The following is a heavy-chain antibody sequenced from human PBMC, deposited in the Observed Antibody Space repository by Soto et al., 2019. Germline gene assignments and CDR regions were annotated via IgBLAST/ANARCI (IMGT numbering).Heavy chain of an antibody. V-gene: IGHV4-61*01. CDR1: GGSVSSGSYY. J-gene: IGHJ4*02. D-gene: IGHD5-18*01. CDR2: TYYRGST. CDR3: ARDLGQGYTRAHNYFDY. Sequence: QVQLQESGPGLVKPSETLSLTCTVSGGSVSSGSYYWSWVRQPPGKGLEWIGYTYYRGSTKYNPSLKSLVTISVDTSKNQFSLKLSSLTAADTTIYYCARDLGQGYTRAHNYFDYRGQGTRVTVSS.